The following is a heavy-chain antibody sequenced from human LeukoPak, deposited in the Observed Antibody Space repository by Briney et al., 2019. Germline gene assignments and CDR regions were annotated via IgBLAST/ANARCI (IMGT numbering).Heavy chain of an antibody. Sequence: ASVKVSCKVSGHTFTDYYMHWVQQAPGKGLEWMGLVDPEDGETIYAEKFQGRVTITADTSTDTAYMELSSLRSEDTAVYYCAGSRGDAFDIWGQGTMVTVSS. CDR2: VDPEDGET. V-gene: IGHV1-69-2*01. D-gene: IGHD3-10*01. CDR3: AGSRGDAFDI. J-gene: IGHJ3*02. CDR1: GHTFTDYY.